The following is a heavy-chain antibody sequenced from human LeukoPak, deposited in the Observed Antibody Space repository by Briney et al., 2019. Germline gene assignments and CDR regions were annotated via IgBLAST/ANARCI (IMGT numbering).Heavy chain of an antibody. Sequence: GGSLRLSCAASGFTFSSYAMHWVRQAPGKELEWVAVISYDGSNKYYADSVKGRFTISRDNSKNTLYLQMNSLRAEDTAVYYCAREEGRITIFGVVINQIFDYWGQGTLVTVSS. J-gene: IGHJ4*02. CDR1: GFTFSSYA. CDR2: ISYDGSNK. CDR3: AREEGRITIFGVVINQIFDY. V-gene: IGHV3-30-3*01. D-gene: IGHD3-3*01.